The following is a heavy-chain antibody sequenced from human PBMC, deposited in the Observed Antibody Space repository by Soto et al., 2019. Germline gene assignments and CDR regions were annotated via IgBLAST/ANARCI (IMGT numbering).Heavy chain of an antibody. V-gene: IGHV4-34*01. J-gene: IGHJ4*02. Sequence: SETLSRPGAVSGGSFRGYFWSWIRQSPDKALEWIGEINDSGSTYYNPCFKSRLTISVDTSKSQISLTLTSVTAADSAVYYCQGCDFWGQGTRVTVSS. CDR3: QGCDF. CDR2: INDSGST. CDR1: GGSFRGYF.